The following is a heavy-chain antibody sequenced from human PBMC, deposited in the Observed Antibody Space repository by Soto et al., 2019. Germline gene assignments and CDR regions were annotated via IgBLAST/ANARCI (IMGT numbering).Heavy chain of an antibody. CDR3: ASPGLTSGDYYLAEYFQH. Sequence: GSGPTLVNPTQTLTLTCTFSGFSLSTSGVGVGWIRQPPGKALEWLALIYWDDDKRYSPSLKSRLTITKDTSKNQVVLTMTNMDPVDTATYYCASPGLTSGDYYLAEYFQHWGQGTLVTVSS. CDR2: IYWDDDK. J-gene: IGHJ1*01. CDR1: GFSLSTSGVG. D-gene: IGHD2-21*02. V-gene: IGHV2-5*02.